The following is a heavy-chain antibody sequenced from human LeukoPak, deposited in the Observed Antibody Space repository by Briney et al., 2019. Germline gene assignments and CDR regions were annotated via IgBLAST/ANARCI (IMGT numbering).Heavy chain of an antibody. Sequence: ASVKVSCKASGYTFTSYGISWVRQAPGQGLEWMGWISAYNGNTNYAQKLQGRVTMTTDTSTSTAYMELRSLRSGDTAVYYCARESQWELLAGSFDYWGQGTLVTVSS. CDR1: GYTFTSYG. J-gene: IGHJ4*02. CDR3: ARESQWELLAGSFDY. V-gene: IGHV1-18*01. D-gene: IGHD1-26*01. CDR2: ISAYNGNT.